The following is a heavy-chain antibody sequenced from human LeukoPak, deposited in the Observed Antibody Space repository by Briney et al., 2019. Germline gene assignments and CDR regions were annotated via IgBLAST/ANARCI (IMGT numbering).Heavy chain of an antibody. V-gene: IGHV3-11*04. CDR3: AKEKGRLAAAAFDP. Sequence: GGSLRLSCAASGFTFSDYYMSWIRQAPGKGLEWVSYISSSGSTIYYADSVKGRFTISRDNAKNSLYLQMNSLRAEDTAVYYCAKEKGRLAAAAFDPWGQGTLVTVSS. D-gene: IGHD6-13*01. CDR2: ISSSGSTI. CDR1: GFTFSDYY. J-gene: IGHJ5*02.